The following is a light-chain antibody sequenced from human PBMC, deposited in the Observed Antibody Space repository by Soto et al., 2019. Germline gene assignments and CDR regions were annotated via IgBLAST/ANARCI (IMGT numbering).Light chain of an antibody. Sequence: QSALTQPASVSGSPGQSITFSCTGTTSDIGAYYYVSWYQHHPGKAPKLLIYDVTARPSGVSDRFSGSKSGTTASLTISGLQAEDEADYFCSSYTTSNTVVLFGGGTQLTVL. CDR3: SSYTTSNTVVL. CDR2: DVT. J-gene: IGLJ3*02. V-gene: IGLV2-14*03. CDR1: TSDIGAYYY.